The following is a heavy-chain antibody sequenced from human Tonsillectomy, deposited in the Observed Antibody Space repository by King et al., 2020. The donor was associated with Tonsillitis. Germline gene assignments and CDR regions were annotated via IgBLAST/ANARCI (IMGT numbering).Heavy chain of an antibody. CDR1: GFTFSSYG. CDR3: ARGGRFYDILTAFDY. J-gene: IGHJ4*02. Sequence: VQLVESGGGVVQPGRSLRLSCAASGFTFSSYGMHWVRQAPGKGLEWVAVRWYDGSNKYYADSVKGRFTISRDNSKNTLYLQMNSLRAEDTAVYYCARGGRFYDILTAFDYWGQGTLVTVSS. CDR2: RWYDGSNK. V-gene: IGHV3-33*01. D-gene: IGHD3-9*01.